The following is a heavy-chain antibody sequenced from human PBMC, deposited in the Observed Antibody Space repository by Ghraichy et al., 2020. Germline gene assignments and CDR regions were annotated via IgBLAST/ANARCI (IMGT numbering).Heavy chain of an antibody. J-gene: IGHJ4*02. CDR2: IYYSGST. Sequence: SETLSLTCTVSGGSISSGGYYWSWIRQHPGKGLEWIGYIYYSGSTYYNPSLKSRVTISVDTSKNQFSLKLSSVTAADTAVYYCARHGGEGGNSCFDYWGQGTLVTVSS. D-gene: IGHD4-23*01. V-gene: IGHV4-31*03. CDR1: GGSISSGGYY. CDR3: ARHGGEGGNSCFDY.